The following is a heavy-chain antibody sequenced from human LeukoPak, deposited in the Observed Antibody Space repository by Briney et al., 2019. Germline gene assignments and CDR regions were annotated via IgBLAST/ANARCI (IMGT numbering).Heavy chain of an antibody. Sequence: SETLSLTCTASGGSFSSSSYYWGRIRQPQGKGLEWLGSIYYSGCTYYNPSLKSRVTISVDTSKNQFSLKLSSVTAADTAVYYCARTYYDFWGGYYRWFDPWGQGTLVTVSS. J-gene: IGHJ5*02. CDR1: GGSFSSSSYY. CDR2: IYYSGCT. CDR3: ARTYYDFWGGYYRWFDP. D-gene: IGHD3-3*01. V-gene: IGHV4-39*01.